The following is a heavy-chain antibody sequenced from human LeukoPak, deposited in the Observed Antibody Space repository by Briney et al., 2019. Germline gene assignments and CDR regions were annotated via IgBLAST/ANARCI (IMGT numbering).Heavy chain of an antibody. CDR3: ATTSKYIGSGRDDSFDI. CDR1: SGSIGTGDYY. D-gene: IGHD3-10*01. V-gene: IGHV4-30-4*01. Sequence: SQTLSLTCTVSSGSIGTGDYYWSWIRQPPGKGLEWIGYISSSGGTYYNPSLESRVSMSIDMSKRQFSLKLSSVTAADTAVYYCATTSKYIGSGRDDSFDIWGQGTVVTVSS. CDR2: ISSSGGT. J-gene: IGHJ3*02.